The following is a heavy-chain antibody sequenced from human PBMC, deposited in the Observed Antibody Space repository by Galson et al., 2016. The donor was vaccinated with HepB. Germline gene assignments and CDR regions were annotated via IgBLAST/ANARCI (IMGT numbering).Heavy chain of an antibody. CDR1: RFTFSNFW. Sequence: SLRLSCAASRFTFSNFWMSWVRQAPGSGLEWVANIRQDGGAKYYAASVKGRFTISRDNGKNSLYLQMNSLRAEDTAVCYCARDRIVPAASDYWGQGTLVTVSS. J-gene: IGHJ4*02. D-gene: IGHD2-2*01. CDR3: ARDRIVPAASDY. V-gene: IGHV3-7*01. CDR2: IRQDGGAK.